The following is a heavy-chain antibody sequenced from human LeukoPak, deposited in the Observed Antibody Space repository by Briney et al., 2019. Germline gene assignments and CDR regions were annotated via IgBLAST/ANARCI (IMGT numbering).Heavy chain of an antibody. Sequence: GRSLRLSCAASGFNFGDSAMHWVRQAPGKGLEWVSGISWNSGGLHYADSVKGRFTISRDNAKNSLYLQMNSLRAEDTALYYCARTWAAAVYYYYGMDVWGQGTTVTVSS. D-gene: IGHD6-13*01. J-gene: IGHJ6*02. CDR3: ARTWAAAVYYYYGMDV. CDR1: GFNFGDSA. CDR2: ISWNSGGL. V-gene: IGHV3-9*01.